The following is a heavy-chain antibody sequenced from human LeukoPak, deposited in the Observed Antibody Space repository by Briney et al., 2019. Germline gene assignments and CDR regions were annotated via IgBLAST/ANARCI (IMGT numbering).Heavy chain of an antibody. J-gene: IGHJ6*03. D-gene: IGHD3-16*01. CDR1: GGTFSSYA. CDR3: AREQGYATSYYYYMGV. V-gene: IGHV1-69*06. Sequence: VASVKVSCKASGGTFSSYAISWVRQAPGQGLEWMGGIIPIFGTANYAQKFQGRVTITADKSTSTAYMELSSLRSEDTAVYYCAREQGYATSYYYYMGVWGKGTTVTVSS. CDR2: IIPIFGTA.